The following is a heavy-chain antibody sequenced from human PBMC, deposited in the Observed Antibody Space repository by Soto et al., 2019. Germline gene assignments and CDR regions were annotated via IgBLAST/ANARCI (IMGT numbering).Heavy chain of an antibody. CDR2: INPNSGGT. CDR1: GYTFTGYY. V-gene: IGHV1-2*04. D-gene: IGHD3-16*01. Sequence: ASVKGSCKASGYTFTGYYMHWVRQAPGQGLDWMGWINPNSGGTNYAQKFQGWVTMTRDTSISTAYMELSRLRSDDTAVYYCARDRSYVRGKPSYYYYYMDVWGKGTTVTVSS. J-gene: IGHJ6*03. CDR3: ARDRSYVRGKPSYYYYYMDV.